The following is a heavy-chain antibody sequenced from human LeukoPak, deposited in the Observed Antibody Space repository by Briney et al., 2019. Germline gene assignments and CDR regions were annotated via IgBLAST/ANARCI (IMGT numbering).Heavy chain of an antibody. J-gene: IGHJ4*02. D-gene: IGHD5-24*01. Sequence: PSDTLSLTCTVSGGSISSNNYWGWIRQPPGMGLEGIGSIHFTINTYYNPSLKSRLTISIDTSKNQFSLRLRSVTAADTAVYYCTRYEEEDGQNAKTIDYWGQGTLVTVSS. CDR2: IHFTINT. V-gene: IGHV4-39*01. CDR1: GGSISSNNY. CDR3: TRYEEEDGQNAKTIDY.